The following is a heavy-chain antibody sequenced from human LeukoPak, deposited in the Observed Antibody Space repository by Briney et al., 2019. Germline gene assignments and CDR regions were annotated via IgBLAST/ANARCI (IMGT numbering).Heavy chain of an antibody. V-gene: IGHV4-34*01. CDR1: GGSFSGYC. D-gene: IGHD5-18*01. J-gene: IGHJ4*02. CDR3: ARASVQLWLIKYYFDY. Sequence: PETLSLTCAVYGGSFSGYCWSWIRQPPGKGLEWIGEINHSGSTNYNPSLKSRVTISVDTSKNQFSLKLSSVTAADTAVYYCARASVQLWLIKYYFDYWGQGTLVTVSS. CDR2: INHSGST.